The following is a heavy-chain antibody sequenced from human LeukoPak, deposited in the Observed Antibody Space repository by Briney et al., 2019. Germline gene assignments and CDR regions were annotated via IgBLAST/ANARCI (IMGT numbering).Heavy chain of an antibody. Sequence: GRSLRLSCAASGNTFSSYGMHWVRQAPGKGLEWVAVISYDRRNKYYADSVKGRFTISRDNSKNTLYLQMNSLRAEDTSVYYCAKDRGRFPSPWDYYYGMDVWGQGTTVTVSS. CDR3: AKDRGRFPSPWDYYYGMDV. J-gene: IGHJ6*02. CDR2: ISYDRRNK. D-gene: IGHD3-3*01. V-gene: IGHV3-30*18. CDR1: GNTFSSYG.